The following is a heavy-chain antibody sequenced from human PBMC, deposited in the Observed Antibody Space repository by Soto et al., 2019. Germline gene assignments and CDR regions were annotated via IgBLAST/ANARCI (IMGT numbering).Heavy chain of an antibody. Sequence: TGGSLRLSCAASGFSVSTNYMTWVRQAPGKGLEWVSVSYSGGSTYSADSVLGRFTISRDNSNNTLHLQMNSLRAEDTAVYYCARGSGSLYYFDFWGRGTLVTVSS. CDR3: ARGSGSLYYFDF. V-gene: IGHV3-53*01. D-gene: IGHD1-26*01. CDR2: SYSGGST. CDR1: GFSVSTNY. J-gene: IGHJ4*02.